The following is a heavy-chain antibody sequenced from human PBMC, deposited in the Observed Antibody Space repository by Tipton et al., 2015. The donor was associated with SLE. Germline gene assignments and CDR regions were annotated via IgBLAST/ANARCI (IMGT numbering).Heavy chain of an antibody. CDR1: GYTFTSYW. V-gene: IGHV5-51*03. D-gene: IGHD2-21*01. CDR2: IYPGDSDT. J-gene: IGHJ2*01. Sequence: QLVQSGAEVKKPGESLKISCKASGYTFTSYWIGWVRQMPGKGLELMGIIYPGDSDTRYSPSFQGQVTISADKFNSTAYLQWSSLKASDSAMYYCARSRIPSWYFDLWGRGTLVSVSS. CDR3: ARSRIPSWYFDL.